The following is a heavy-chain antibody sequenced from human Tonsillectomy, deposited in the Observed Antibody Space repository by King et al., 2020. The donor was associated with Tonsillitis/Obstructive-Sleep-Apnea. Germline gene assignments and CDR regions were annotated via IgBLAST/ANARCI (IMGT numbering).Heavy chain of an antibody. CDR3: AKSTNYYMDV. D-gene: IGHD1-26*01. V-gene: IGHV3-72*01. J-gene: IGHJ6*03. CDR1: GFTFSDHY. Sequence: VQLVESGGDLVQPGGSLRLSCAASGFTFSDHYMDWVRQAPGKGLEWVARTRNKANSYITEYAASVKGRFTISRDDSKNSLHLQMNSLKTEDTAVYYCAKSTNYYMDVWGKGTTVTVSS. CDR2: TRNKANSYIT.